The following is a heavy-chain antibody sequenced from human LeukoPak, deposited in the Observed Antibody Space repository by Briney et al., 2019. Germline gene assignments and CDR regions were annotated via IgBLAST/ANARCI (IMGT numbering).Heavy chain of an antibody. CDR2: IYYSGST. CDR3: ARGGITMVRGVIYNWFDP. D-gene: IGHD3-10*01. V-gene: IGHV4-59*01. J-gene: IGHJ5*02. Sequence: SETLSLTCTVSGGSISSYYWSWIRQPPGKGLEWIGYIYYSGSTNYNPSLKSRVTISVDTSKNQFSLKLSSVTAADTAVYYCARGGITMVRGVIYNWFDPWGQGTLVTVSS. CDR1: GGSISSYY.